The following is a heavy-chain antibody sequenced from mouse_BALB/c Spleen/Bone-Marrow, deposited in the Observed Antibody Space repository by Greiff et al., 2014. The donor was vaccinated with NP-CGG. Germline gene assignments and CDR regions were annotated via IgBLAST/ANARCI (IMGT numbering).Heavy chain of an antibody. D-gene: IGHD2-10*01. V-gene: IGHV5-6-2*01. CDR1: GFTFSSYY. Sequence: EVQGVESGGGSVNLGGSLKLSCAASGFTFSSYYMSWVRQTPDRRLELVAAINTNGGSTYYPDTVKGRFTISRDNANNTLYLQMSSLKSDDTALFYCARSPYYGNFAYWGQGTLVTVSA. J-gene: IGHJ3*01. CDR2: INTNGGST. CDR3: ARSPYYGNFAY.